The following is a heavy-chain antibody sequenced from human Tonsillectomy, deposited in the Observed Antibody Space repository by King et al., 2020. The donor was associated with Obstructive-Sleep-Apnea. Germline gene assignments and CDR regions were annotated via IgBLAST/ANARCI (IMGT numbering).Heavy chain of an antibody. CDR3: ARDQRLRMVRGVMGY. J-gene: IGHJ4*02. D-gene: IGHD3-10*01. Sequence: VQLVESGGGVVQPGRSLRLSCSASGFTFSSYGMHWVRQAPGKGLEWVAVIWYDGSNKYYADSVKGRFTISRDNSKNTLYLQMNSLRAEDTAVYYCARDQRLRMVRGVMGYWGQGTLVTVSS. CDR1: GFTFSSYG. V-gene: IGHV3-33*01. CDR2: IWYDGSNK.